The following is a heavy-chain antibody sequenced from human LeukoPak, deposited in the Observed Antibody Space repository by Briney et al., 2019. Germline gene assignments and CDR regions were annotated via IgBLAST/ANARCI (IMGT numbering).Heavy chain of an antibody. Sequence: SETLSLTCTVSGGSISSGGYYWSWIRQHPGKGLEWIGYIYYSGSTYYNPSLKSRVTISVDTSKNQFSLKLSSVTAADTAVYYCARGGYNWSDEVFDYWGQGTLVTVSS. D-gene: IGHD1-1*01. CDR2: IYYSGST. CDR1: GGSISSGGYY. CDR3: ARGGYNWSDEVFDY. V-gene: IGHV4-31*03. J-gene: IGHJ4*02.